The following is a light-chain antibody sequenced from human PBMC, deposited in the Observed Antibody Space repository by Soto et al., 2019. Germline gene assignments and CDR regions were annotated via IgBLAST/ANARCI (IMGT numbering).Light chain of an antibody. CDR3: QQTYSTPFT. CDR1: QRIDNY. CDR2: AAS. V-gene: IGKV1-39*01. Sequence: DIQMTQSPSTLSGSVGDRVTITCRASQRIDNYLNWYQHKPGKAPKLLIYAASSLQSGVPSRFSGSGSGTDFTLTISSLQPEDFATYYCQQTYSTPFTFGPGTKVDIK. J-gene: IGKJ3*01.